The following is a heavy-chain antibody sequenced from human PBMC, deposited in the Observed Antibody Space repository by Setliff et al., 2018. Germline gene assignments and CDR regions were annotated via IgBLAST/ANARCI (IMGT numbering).Heavy chain of an antibody. J-gene: IGHJ3*02. CDR3: TRVQHKGYYDRSGYYYGKVFDI. Sequence: SETLSLTCVVSGGSIRSSSYYWGWLRQPPGKGLEWIGSVYYSGSTYYNPSLSSRVTISIDASKNQFSLKLKSMTAADTAVYYGTRVQHKGYYDRSGYYYGKVFDIWGQGTMVTVSS. CDR1: GGSIRSSSYY. CDR2: VYYSGST. D-gene: IGHD3-22*01. V-gene: IGHV4-39*07.